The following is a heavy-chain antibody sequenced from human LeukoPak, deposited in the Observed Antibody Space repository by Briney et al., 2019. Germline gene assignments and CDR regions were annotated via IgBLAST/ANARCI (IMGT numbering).Heavy chain of an antibody. Sequence: PSETLSLTCAVFGGSFSGYYWSWIRQPPGKGLEWIGETNHSGSTNYNPSLKSRVTISVDTSKNQFSLKLSSVTAADTAVYYCARSWRRNWFDPWGQGTLVTVSS. J-gene: IGHJ5*02. CDR2: TNHSGST. CDR3: ARSWRRNWFDP. D-gene: IGHD3-3*01. V-gene: IGHV4-34*01. CDR1: GGSFSGYY.